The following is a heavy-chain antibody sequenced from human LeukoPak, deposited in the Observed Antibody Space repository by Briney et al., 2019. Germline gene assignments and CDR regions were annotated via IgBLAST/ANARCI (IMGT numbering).Heavy chain of an antibody. CDR2: ISRGVGST. CDR3: AKKGQADDYGKPD. CDR1: GFTFGSYD. Sequence: GGSLRLSCAASGFTFGSYDLSWVRQAPGKGLECVAAISRGVGSTYYADSVKGRFTISRDNSKNTLYLQMNNLRADDTAVYYCAKKGQADDYGKPDWGQGTLVTVSS. D-gene: IGHD4-17*01. J-gene: IGHJ4*02. V-gene: IGHV3-23*01.